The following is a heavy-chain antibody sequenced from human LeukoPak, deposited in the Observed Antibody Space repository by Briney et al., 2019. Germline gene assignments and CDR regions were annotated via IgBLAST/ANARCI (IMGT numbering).Heavy chain of an antibody. CDR1: GFTFRIYT. V-gene: IGHV3-21*04. J-gene: IGHJ5*02. CDR3: ARARTGGTWSFDP. D-gene: IGHD2-15*01. Sequence: GGSLRLSCAASGFTFRIYTMNWVRQAPGKGLEWVSSITGSGTYIYYADSVKGRFTISRDNAKDLLYLQMDSLRAEDTSIYFCARARTGGTWSFDPWGQGTLVTVSS. CDR2: ITGSGTYI.